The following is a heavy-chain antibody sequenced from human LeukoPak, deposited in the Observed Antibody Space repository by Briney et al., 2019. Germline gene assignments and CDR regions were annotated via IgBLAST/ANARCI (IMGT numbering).Heavy chain of an antibody. CDR2: INPDGSTK. CDR3: ARDMKANLDS. V-gene: IGHV3-7*01. J-gene: IGHJ1*01. D-gene: IGHD3-16*01. Sequence: GGSLRLFCAASGFTFNDVWMAWVRQAPGKGLEWVANINPDGSTKQYVDSVRGRITISRDNAKNSLYLQMNSLRAEDTGLYHCARDMKANLDSWGQGPIPPVSS. CDR1: GFTFNDVW.